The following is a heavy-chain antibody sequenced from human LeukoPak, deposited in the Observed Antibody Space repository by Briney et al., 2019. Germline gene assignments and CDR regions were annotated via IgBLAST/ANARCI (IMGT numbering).Heavy chain of an antibody. CDR1: GGSFSGYY. J-gene: IGHJ4*02. Sequence: SETLSLTCVVSGGSFSGYYWSWIRQPPGKGLEWIGEINHSGSTSYNPSLKSRVTISVDTSKNQFSLKLSSVTAADTAVYYCARGPYYYGSGSNHFDYWGQGTLVTVSS. CDR2: INHSGST. D-gene: IGHD3-10*01. V-gene: IGHV4-34*01. CDR3: ARGPYYYGSGSNHFDY.